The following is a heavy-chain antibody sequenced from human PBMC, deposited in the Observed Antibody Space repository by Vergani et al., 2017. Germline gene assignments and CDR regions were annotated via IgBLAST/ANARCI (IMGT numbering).Heavy chain of an antibody. CDR3: ARQQQLVSHQRYYYYGMDV. D-gene: IGHD6-13*01. CDR2: IYHSGNT. CDR1: GYSISSGYY. J-gene: IGHJ6*02. V-gene: IGHV4-38-2*01. Sequence: QLQLQESGPGLVKPSETLSLSCRVSGYSISSGYYWGWIRQPPGKGLEWIGSIYHSGNTYYNPSLKSRVTISIDTSKNQFSLKLSSVTAADTAVYFCARQQQLVSHQRYYYYGMDVWGQGTTVTVSS.